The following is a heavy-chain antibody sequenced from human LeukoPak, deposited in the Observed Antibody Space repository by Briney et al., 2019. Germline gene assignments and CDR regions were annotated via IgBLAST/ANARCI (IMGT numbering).Heavy chain of an antibody. CDR1: GFTFSSYS. CDR2: ISRTTDYI. V-gene: IGHV3-21*01. D-gene: IGHD2-21*02. J-gene: IGHJ4*02. CDR3: ARGSCGGDCHDFEH. Sequence: PGGSLRLSCKASGFTFSSYSMNWVRQAPGKGLEWVSSISRTTDYIYYADSVKGRFTISRDNANNSLYLQMTSLRAEDTALYYCARGSCGGDCHDFEHWGQGTLVTVSS.